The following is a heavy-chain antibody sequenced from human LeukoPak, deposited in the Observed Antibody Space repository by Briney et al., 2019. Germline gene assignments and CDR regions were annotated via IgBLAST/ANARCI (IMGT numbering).Heavy chain of an antibody. Sequence: SETLSLTCTVSGGSISSYYWRWIRQPAGKGLEWIGRIYTSGSTNYNPSLKSRVTTSVDTSKNQFSLKLSSVTAADTAVYYCASGSSMIGPYIFDYWGQGTLVTVSS. J-gene: IGHJ4*02. D-gene: IGHD3-22*01. V-gene: IGHV4-4*07. CDR3: ASGSSMIGPYIFDY. CDR1: GGSISSYY. CDR2: IYTSGST.